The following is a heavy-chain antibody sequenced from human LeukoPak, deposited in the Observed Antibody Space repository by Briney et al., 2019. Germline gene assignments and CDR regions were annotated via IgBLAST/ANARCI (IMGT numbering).Heavy chain of an antibody. Sequence: ASVKISCKASGYTFTDYYMRWVQQAPGKGLEWMGRVDPEDGETIYAEKFQGRVTITADTSTDTAYMELSSLRSEDTAVYYCATYEGATIAFDIWGQGTMVTVSS. CDR2: VDPEDGET. CDR1: GYTFTDYY. D-gene: IGHD1-26*01. CDR3: ATYEGATIAFDI. J-gene: IGHJ3*02. V-gene: IGHV1-69-2*01.